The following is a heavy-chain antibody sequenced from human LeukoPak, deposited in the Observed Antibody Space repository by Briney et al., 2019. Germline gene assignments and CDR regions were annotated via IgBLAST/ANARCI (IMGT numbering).Heavy chain of an antibody. CDR2: IRYDGSNK. Sequence: GGSLRLSCAASGFTFSSYGTHWVRQAPGKGLEWVAFIRYDGSNKYYADSVKGRFTISRDNSKNTLYLQMNSVRAEDTAVYYCAKAPGYSGSYRPPDYWGQGTLVTVSS. D-gene: IGHD1-26*01. J-gene: IGHJ4*02. CDR1: GFTFSSYG. V-gene: IGHV3-30*02. CDR3: AKAPGYSGSYRPPDY.